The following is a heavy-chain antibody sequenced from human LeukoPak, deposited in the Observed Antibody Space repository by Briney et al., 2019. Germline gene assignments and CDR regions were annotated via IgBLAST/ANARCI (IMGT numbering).Heavy chain of an antibody. CDR3: ARIVGATRASDI. Sequence: GGSLRLSCAASEFTFSSYTMSWVRQAPGKGLQWVSAIGGSGGSTSYADSVKGRFTISRDNAKNSLYLQMNSLRAEDTAVYYCARIVGATRASDIWGQGTVVTVSS. J-gene: IGHJ3*02. CDR2: IGGSGGST. CDR1: EFTFSSYT. V-gene: IGHV3-23*01. D-gene: IGHD1-26*01.